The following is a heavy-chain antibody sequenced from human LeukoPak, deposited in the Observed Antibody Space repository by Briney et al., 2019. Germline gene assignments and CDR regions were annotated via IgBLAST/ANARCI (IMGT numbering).Heavy chain of an antibody. D-gene: IGHD6-13*01. CDR3: ARRSSGIAATDKIDF. V-gene: IGHV3-7*01. Sequence: GGSLRLSCAVSGFTFSDYWMTWVRQAPGRGLEWVANIKEDGSVKQYVDSVQGRFTISRDNAENSLYLQMNSLRAEDTAVYYCARRSSGIAATDKIDFWGQGTLVIVSS. CDR2: IKEDGSVK. J-gene: IGHJ4*02. CDR1: GFTFSDYW.